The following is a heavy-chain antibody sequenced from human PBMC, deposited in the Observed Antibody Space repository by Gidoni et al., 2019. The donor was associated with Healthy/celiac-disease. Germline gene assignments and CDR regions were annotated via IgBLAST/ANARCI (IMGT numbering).Heavy chain of an antibody. J-gene: IGHJ4*02. CDR3: ARDIIAAADSPDY. CDR1: GFTFSSYW. CDR2: IKQDGSEK. Sequence: EVQLVESGGGLVQPGGSLRLSCAASGFTFSSYWMSWVRQAPGKGLEWVANIKQDGSEKYYLDSVKGRFTISRDNAKNSRYLQMNSLRAEDTAVYYCARDIIAAADSPDYWGQGTLVTVSS. V-gene: IGHV3-7*03. D-gene: IGHD6-13*01.